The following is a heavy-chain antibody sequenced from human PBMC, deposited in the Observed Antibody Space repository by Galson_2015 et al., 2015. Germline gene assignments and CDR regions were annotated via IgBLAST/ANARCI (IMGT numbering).Heavy chain of an antibody. CDR3: ARAGDIGMVNWFDP. V-gene: IGHV3-11*01. J-gene: IGHJ5*02. CDR1: GFTFSDYY. D-gene: IGHD5-12*01. CDR2: ISTSGSTI. Sequence: SLRISCAAYGFTFSDYYMSWGRQAPGKGLEWVSYISTSGSTINYADSVKGRFGISRDHPKNPLDLQMNSLRAEDTAVYYCARAGDIGMVNWFDPWGQGTLVTVSS.